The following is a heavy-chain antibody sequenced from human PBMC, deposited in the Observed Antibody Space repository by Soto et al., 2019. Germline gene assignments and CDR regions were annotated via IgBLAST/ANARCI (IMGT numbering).Heavy chain of an antibody. V-gene: IGHV1-69*05. J-gene: IGHJ4*02. Sequence: SVKVSCTASGGTFSSYAISWVRQAPGQGLEWMGGIIPIFGTANYAQKFQGRVTMTTDKSTSTAYMELSSLRSEDTAVYYCARGTSYGDYPFDYWGQGTLVTVSS. CDR1: GGTFSSYA. D-gene: IGHD4-17*01. CDR2: IIPIFGTA. CDR3: ARGTSYGDYPFDY.